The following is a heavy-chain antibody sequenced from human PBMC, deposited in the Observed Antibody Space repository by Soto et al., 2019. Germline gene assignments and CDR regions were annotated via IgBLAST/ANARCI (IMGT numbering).Heavy chain of an antibody. CDR1: GASLSDNY. V-gene: IGHV4-34*01. D-gene: IGHD2-21*01. CDR2: INHSGNT. J-gene: IGHJ5*02. CDR3: ARRRGEFVA. Sequence: TSDKLSLTYAVYGASLSDNYCNWLRQPPGKGLEWIGEINHSGNTNYNPSLRSRVTISIDTSKNQLSLNLRSVSAADTAVYYCARRRGEFVAWGQGSPVTFSS.